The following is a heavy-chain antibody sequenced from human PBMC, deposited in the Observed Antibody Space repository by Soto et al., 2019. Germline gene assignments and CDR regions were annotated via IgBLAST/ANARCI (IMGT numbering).Heavy chain of an antibody. CDR3: ALGGSGSFDY. CDR1: GFTFSSYA. V-gene: IGHV3-30-3*01. CDR2: ISYDGSNK. D-gene: IGHD3-10*01. J-gene: IGHJ4*02. Sequence: GGSLRLSCAASGFTFSSYAMHWVRQAPGKGLEWVAVISYDGSNKYCADSVKGRFTISRDNSKNTLYLQMNSLRAEDTAVYYCALGGSGSFDYWGQGTLVTVSS.